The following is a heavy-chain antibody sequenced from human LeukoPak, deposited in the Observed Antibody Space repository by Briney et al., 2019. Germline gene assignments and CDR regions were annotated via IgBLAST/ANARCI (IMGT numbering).Heavy chain of an antibody. D-gene: IGHD1-1*01. CDR2: IIPILGIA. CDR3: ARDRPPLDYCYGMDV. CDR1: GGTFSSYA. V-gene: IGHV1-69*04. Sequence: ASVKVSCKASGGTFSSYAISWVRQAPGQGLEWMGRIIPILGIANYAQKFQGRVTITADKSTSTAYMELSSLRSEDTAVYYCARDRPPLDYCYGMDVWGQGTTVTVSS. J-gene: IGHJ6*02.